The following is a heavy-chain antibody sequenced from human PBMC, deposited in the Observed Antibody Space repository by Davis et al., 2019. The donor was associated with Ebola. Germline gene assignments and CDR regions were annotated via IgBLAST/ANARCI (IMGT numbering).Heavy chain of an antibody. CDR2: IYSGGTT. Sequence: PGGSLRLSCAVSGLTVSSNYMSWVRQAPGKGLEWVSIIYSGGTTYYADSVKGRFTISRHTSKSTLYLQMNSLRVEDTAVYYCARGGYNYGHAFDYWGQGILVTVSS. CDR3: ARGGYNYGHAFDY. D-gene: IGHD5-18*01. V-gene: IGHV3-53*04. CDR1: GLTVSSNY. J-gene: IGHJ4*02.